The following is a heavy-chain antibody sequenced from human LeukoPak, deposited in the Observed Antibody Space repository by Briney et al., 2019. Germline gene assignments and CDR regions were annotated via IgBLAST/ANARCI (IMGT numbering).Heavy chain of an antibody. Sequence: SETLSLTCTVSGGSISSYYWSWIRQPPGKGQEWIGYIYYSGSTNYNPSLKSRATISVDTSKNQFSLKLSSVTAADTAVYYCARRSYDSSYYFDYWGQGTLVTVSS. CDR2: IYYSGST. V-gene: IGHV4-59*01. J-gene: IGHJ4*02. CDR3: ARRSYDSSYYFDY. D-gene: IGHD3-22*01. CDR1: GGSISSYY.